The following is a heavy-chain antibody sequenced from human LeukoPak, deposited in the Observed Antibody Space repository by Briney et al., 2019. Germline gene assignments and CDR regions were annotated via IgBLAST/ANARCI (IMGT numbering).Heavy chain of an antibody. CDR2: ISWNSGSI. CDR3: TKDFSGWFGEFPVYFEN. J-gene: IGHJ4*02. V-gene: IGHV3-9*03. CDR1: GFTFDDFA. D-gene: IGHD3-10*01. Sequence: PGRSLRLSCAASGFTFDDFAMHWVRQAPGKGLEWVSGISWNSGSIKYADSVKGRFTISRDNAKRSLYLQMNSLRTEDMAFYYCTKDFSGWFGEFPVYFENWGQGTLVTVSS.